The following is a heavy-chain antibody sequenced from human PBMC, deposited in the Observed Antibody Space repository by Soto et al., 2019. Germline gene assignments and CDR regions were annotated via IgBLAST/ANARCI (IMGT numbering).Heavy chain of an antibody. Sequence: ASVKVSCKASGYTFTSYGISWVRQAPGQGLEWMGWISAYNGNTNYAQKLQGRVTMTTDTSTSTAYMELRSLRSDDTAVYYCARASSGYYYLFGGNYRGQRTLVTLSS. CDR2: ISAYNGNT. J-gene: IGHJ4*02. CDR3: ARASSGYYYLFGGNY. D-gene: IGHD3-22*01. CDR1: GYTFTSYG. V-gene: IGHV1-18*04.